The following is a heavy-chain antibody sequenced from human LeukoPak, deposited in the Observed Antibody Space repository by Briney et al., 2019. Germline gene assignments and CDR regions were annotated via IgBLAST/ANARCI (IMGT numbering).Heavy chain of an antibody. CDR1: GFTFSSYA. J-gene: IGHJ4*02. CDR2: ISGSGGST. V-gene: IGHV3-23*01. Sequence: PGGSLRLSCAASGFTFSSYAMSWVRQAPGKALEWVSAISGSGGSTYYADSVKGRFTISRDNSKNTLYLQMNSLRAEDTAVYYCAKDEIYCSSTSCPGRPFDYWGQGTLVTVSS. D-gene: IGHD2-2*01. CDR3: AKDEIYCSSTSCPGRPFDY.